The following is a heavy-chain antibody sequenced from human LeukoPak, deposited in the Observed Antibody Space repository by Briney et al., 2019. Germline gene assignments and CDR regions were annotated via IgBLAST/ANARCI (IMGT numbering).Heavy chain of an antibody. V-gene: IGHV3-7*01. Sequence: GGSLRLSYAASGFTFSSYWMSWVRQAPGKGLEWVANIKQDGSEKYYVDSVKGRFTISRDNAKNSLYLQMNSLRAEDTAVYYCARDPPYDFWSGEKNYWGQGTLVTVSS. J-gene: IGHJ4*02. CDR3: ARDPPYDFWSGEKNY. D-gene: IGHD3-3*01. CDR1: GFTFSSYW. CDR2: IKQDGSEK.